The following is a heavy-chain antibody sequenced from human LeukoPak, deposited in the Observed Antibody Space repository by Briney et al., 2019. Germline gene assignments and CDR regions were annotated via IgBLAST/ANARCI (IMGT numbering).Heavy chain of an antibody. CDR3: ARSGYCSGGSCYSGAFDI. Sequence: ASVKVSCKASGYTFTSYGIGWVRQAPGQGLEWMGWISGYNGNTNYAQKLQGRVTMTTDTSTSTAYMELRSLRSDDTAVYYCARSGYCSGGSCYSGAFDIWGQGTMVTVSS. CDR2: ISGYNGNT. D-gene: IGHD2-15*01. J-gene: IGHJ3*02. CDR1: GYTFTSYG. V-gene: IGHV1-18*01.